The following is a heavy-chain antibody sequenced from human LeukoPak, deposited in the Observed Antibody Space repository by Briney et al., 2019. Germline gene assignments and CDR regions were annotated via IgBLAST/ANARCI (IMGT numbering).Heavy chain of an antibody. CDR3: ARVPSGYSSSLPIMV. CDR2: IYYSGTT. CDR1: GGSVSSGNYY. V-gene: IGHV4-39*07. D-gene: IGHD6-13*01. J-gene: IGHJ4*02. Sequence: SETLSLTCTVSGGSVSSGNYYWNWIRQPPGKGLEWVGTIYYSGTTYYSPFLTSRVTMSVDTSKNQFSLKLSSVTAADTAVYYCARVPSGYSSSLPIMVWGQGTLVTVSS.